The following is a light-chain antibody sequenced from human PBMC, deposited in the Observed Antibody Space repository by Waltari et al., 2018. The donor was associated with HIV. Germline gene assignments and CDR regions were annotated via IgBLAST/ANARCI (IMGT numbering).Light chain of an antibody. V-gene: IGKV3-20*01. CDR1: QSVSSSY. Sequence: EIVLTQSPGTLSLSPGERATLSCRASQSVSSSYLAWYQQKPGQAPWLLIYGASTRATGIPDRFSGSGSGTDFTLTISRLEPEDFAVYYCQQYRSSPETFGPGTTVDIK. CDR3: QQYRSSPET. CDR2: GAS. J-gene: IGKJ3*01.